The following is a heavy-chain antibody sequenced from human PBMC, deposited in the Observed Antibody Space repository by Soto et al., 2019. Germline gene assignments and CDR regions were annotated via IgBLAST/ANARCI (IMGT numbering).Heavy chain of an antibody. J-gene: IGHJ6*02. CDR2: ISYDGSNK. Sequence: GGSLRLSCAASGFTFSSYGMNWVRHAPGKGLAWVAVISYDGSNKYYADSVKGRFTISRDNSKNTLYLQMNSLRAEDTAVYYCAKDDREGSMYYYYYGMDVWGQGTTVTVSS. V-gene: IGHV3-30*18. CDR1: GFTFSSYG. CDR3: AKDDREGSMYYYYYGMDV. D-gene: IGHD1-26*01.